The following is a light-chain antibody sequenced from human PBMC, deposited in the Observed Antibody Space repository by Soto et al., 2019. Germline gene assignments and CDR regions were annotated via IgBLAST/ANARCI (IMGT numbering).Light chain of an antibody. CDR2: AAS. Sequence: DIQMTQSPSSLSASVGDKVTITCRASQGSSNYLAWYQQKPGQVPNLLIYAASTLQSGVPSRFSGSGSGTDFTLTISSLRPEDVATYYCQKYNNAPRTFGQGTKVEI. CDR1: QGSSNY. CDR3: QKYNNAPRT. J-gene: IGKJ1*01. V-gene: IGKV1-27*01.